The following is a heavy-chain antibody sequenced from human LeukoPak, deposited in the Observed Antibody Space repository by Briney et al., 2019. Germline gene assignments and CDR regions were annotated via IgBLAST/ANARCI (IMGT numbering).Heavy chain of an antibody. D-gene: IGHD2-2*01. V-gene: IGHV1-69*13. CDR3: ARVVVPAAMPYAEYFQH. CDR2: IIPIFGTA. Sequence: ASVKVSCKASGGTFSSYAISWVRQAPGQGLEWMGGIIPIFGTANYAQKFQGRVTITADESTSTAYMELSSLRSEDTAVYYCARVVVPAAMPYAEYFQHWGQGTLVTVSS. CDR1: GGTFSSYA. J-gene: IGHJ1*01.